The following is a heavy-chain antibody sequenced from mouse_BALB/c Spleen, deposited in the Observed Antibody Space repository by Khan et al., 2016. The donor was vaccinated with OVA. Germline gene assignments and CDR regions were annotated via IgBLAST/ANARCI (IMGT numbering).Heavy chain of an antibody. CDR2: IWGDGNT. V-gene: IGHV2-3*01. CDR1: GFSLTSYG. Sequence: VQLKESGPGLVAPSQSLSITCTASGFSLTSYGVSWVRQPPGKGLEWLGVIWGDGNTNFHSALRSRLSISKDNSKSPVFLKLNSLQTDDTATYYCAKDREYYAVDYWGQGTSVTVSS. CDR3: AKDREYYAVDY. J-gene: IGHJ4*01.